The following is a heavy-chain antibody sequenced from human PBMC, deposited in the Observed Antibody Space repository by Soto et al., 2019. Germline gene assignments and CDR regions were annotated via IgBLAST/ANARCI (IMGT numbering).Heavy chain of an antibody. J-gene: IGHJ4*02. V-gene: IGHV2-5*02. CDR1: GFSLSTTGVG. D-gene: IGHD1-26*01. CDR3: AHRSGSSSFDY. CDR2: IDWDDDK. Sequence: QITLKESGPTLVKPTQTLTLTCTFSGFSLSTTGVGAGWIRQPPGKALEWLALIDWDDDKRYSPSLKSRLIITKDTSKNQVVLTMTNMDPVDTATYYCAHRSGSSSFDYWGQGTLVTVSS.